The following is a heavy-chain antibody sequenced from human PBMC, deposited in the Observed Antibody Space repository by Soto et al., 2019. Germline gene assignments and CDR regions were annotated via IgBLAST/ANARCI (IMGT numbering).Heavy chain of an antibody. J-gene: IGHJ6*02. D-gene: IGHD1-1*01. CDR2: IIPIFGTA. CDR3: ARGDLEYKTYGMDV. V-gene: IGHV1-69*13. Sequence: GASVKVSCKASGGTFSSYAISWVRQAPGQGLEWMGGIIPIFGTANYAQKFQGRVTITADESTSTAYMELSSPRSEDTAVYYCARGDLEYKTYGMDVWGQGTTVTVSS. CDR1: GGTFSSYA.